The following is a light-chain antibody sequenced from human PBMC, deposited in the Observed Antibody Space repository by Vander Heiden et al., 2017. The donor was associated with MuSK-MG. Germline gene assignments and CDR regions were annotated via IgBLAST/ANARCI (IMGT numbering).Light chain of an antibody. CDR2: GAS. CDR1: QSVSSN. V-gene: IGKV3-15*01. J-gene: IGKJ1*01. Sequence: EIVMTQSPATLSVSPGERATLSCRASQSVSSNLAWYQQKPGQGPRLLIYGASTRATGIPARFSGSGYGTEFTLTISSRQSEDFAVYYCQQNNNWPPWTFGQGTKVEIK. CDR3: QQNNNWPPWT.